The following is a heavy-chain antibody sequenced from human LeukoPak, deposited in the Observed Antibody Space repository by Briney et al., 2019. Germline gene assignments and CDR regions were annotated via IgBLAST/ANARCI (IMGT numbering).Heavy chain of an antibody. CDR1: GGSISSSSYR. CDR3: ARLLTGYYYVDY. J-gene: IGHJ4*02. Sequence: SETLSLTCTVSGGSISSSSYRWGWIRQPPGKGLEWIGSIYYSGSTYYNPSLKSRVTISVDTSKSQFSLKLSSVTAADTAVYYCARLLTGYYYVDYWGQGTLVTVSS. D-gene: IGHD3-9*01. CDR2: IYYSGST. V-gene: IGHV4-39*01.